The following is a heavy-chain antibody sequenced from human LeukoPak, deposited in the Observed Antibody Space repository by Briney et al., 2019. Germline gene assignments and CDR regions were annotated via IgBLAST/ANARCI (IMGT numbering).Heavy chain of an antibody. Sequence: GGSLRLSCAASGFTVSSSYMNWVRQAPGKGLEWVSSISSSSSYIYYADSVKGRFTISRDNAKNSLYLQMNSLRAEDTAVYYCARDLPKIAAAVQHFDYWGQGTLVTVSS. CDR3: ARDLPKIAAAVQHFDY. CDR2: ISSSSSYI. J-gene: IGHJ4*02. V-gene: IGHV3-21*01. CDR1: GFTVSSSY. D-gene: IGHD6-13*01.